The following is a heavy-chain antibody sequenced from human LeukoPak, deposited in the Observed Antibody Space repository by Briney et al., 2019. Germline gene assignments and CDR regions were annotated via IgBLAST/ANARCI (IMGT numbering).Heavy chain of an antibody. CDR2: IYSGGST. D-gene: IGHD4-17*01. Sequence: GGSLRLSCAASGFTVSSNYMSWVRQAPGKGLEWVSVIYSGGSTYYPDSVKGRFTISRDNSKNTRYLQMNSLRAEDTAVYYCARDTVTTFRFRDYQHYGMDVWGQGTTVTVSS. CDR1: GFTVSSNY. V-gene: IGHV3-53*01. J-gene: IGHJ6*02. CDR3: ARDTVTTFRFRDYQHYGMDV.